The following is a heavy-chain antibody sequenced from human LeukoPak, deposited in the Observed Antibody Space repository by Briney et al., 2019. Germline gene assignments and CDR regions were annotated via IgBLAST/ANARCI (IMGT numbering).Heavy chain of an antibody. CDR1: GGSISSYY. J-gene: IGHJ4*02. CDR2: IYYSGST. CDR3: ARRRIAADFSGTFDY. Sequence: SETLSLTCTVSGGSISSYYWSWIRQPPGKGLEWIGYIYYSGSTNYNPSLKSRVTISVDTSKNQFSLKLSSVTAADTAVYYCARRRIAADFSGTFDYWGQGTLVTVSS. D-gene: IGHD6-13*01. V-gene: IGHV4-59*08.